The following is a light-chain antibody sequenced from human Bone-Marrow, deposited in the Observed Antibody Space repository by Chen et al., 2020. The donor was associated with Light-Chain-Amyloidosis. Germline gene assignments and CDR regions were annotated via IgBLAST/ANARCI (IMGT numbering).Light chain of an antibody. CDR3: SSFTSSSSYV. V-gene: IGLV2-14*01. J-gene: IGLJ1*01. CDR1: SGDVGTYNY. Sequence: QSALTQPASVSGSPGQSITISCTGTSGDVGTYNYVSWYQQHPGKAPKVMIYAVSNRPSGVSNSFSGSKSGNTASLTISGLQDEDEADYYCSSFTSSSSYVFGPGTKVTVL. CDR2: AVS.